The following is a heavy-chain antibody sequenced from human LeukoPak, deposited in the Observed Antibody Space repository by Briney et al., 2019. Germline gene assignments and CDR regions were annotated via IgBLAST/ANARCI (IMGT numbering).Heavy chain of an antibody. V-gene: IGHV1-69*13. CDR1: GGTFSIYA. J-gene: IGHJ3*02. CDR3: ARATGTWGHDGFDI. Sequence: SVTVSCKASGGTFSIYAISWVRQAPGQGLEWMGGIIPIFGTANYAQKFQGRVTITADESTSTAYMELSSLRSEDTAVYYCARATGTWGHDGFDIWGQGTMVTVSS. D-gene: IGHD3-16*01. CDR2: IIPIFGTA.